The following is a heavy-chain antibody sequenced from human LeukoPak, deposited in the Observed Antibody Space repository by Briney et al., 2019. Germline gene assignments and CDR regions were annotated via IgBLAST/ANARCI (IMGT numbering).Heavy chain of an antibody. V-gene: IGHV1-69*05. D-gene: IGHD3-3*01. CDR3: ARGELRKPETIFGVVINSYYYYMDV. J-gene: IGHJ6*03. Sequence: ASVKVSCKASGGTFSSYAISWVRQAPGQGLEWMGGIIPIFGTANYAQKFQGRVTITTDESTSTAYMELSSLRSEDTAVYYCARGELRKPETIFGVVINSYYYYMDVWGKGTTVTVSS. CDR2: IIPIFGTA. CDR1: GGTFSSYA.